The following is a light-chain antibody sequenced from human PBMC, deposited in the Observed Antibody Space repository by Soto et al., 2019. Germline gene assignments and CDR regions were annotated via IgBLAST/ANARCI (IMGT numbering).Light chain of an antibody. CDR1: SSNIGPNY. V-gene: IGLV1-47*01. J-gene: IGLJ3*02. CDR2: RND. Sequence: QSALTQPPSASGTPGQRVIISCSGSSSNIGPNYVYWYQQLPEAAPKLLIYRNDRRPSRVPDRFSGSKSGTSASLAISGLRPEDEADYYCATWDDSLSGPVFGGGTKLTVL. CDR3: ATWDDSLSGPV.